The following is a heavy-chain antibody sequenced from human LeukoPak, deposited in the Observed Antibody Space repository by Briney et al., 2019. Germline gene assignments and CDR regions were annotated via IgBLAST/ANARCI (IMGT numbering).Heavy chain of an antibody. CDR2: ISSSGSYI. Sequence: GGSLRLSCAASGFTFSSYSMNWVRQAPGKGLGWVSSISSSGSYIYYADSVKGRFTISRDNAKNSLYLQMSSLRAEDTAVYYCARDFGVSKHRYFDLWGRGTLVTVSS. CDR3: ARDFGVSKHRYFDL. D-gene: IGHD2-8*01. CDR1: GFTFSSYS. V-gene: IGHV3-21*01. J-gene: IGHJ2*01.